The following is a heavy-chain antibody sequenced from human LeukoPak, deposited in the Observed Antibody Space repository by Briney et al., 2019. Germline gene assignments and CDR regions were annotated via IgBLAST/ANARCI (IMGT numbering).Heavy chain of an antibody. J-gene: IGHJ4*02. Sequence: PGGSLRLSCAASGFTFSNYAMRWVRQAPGKGLEWVSGISGSGDSTYYADSVKGRFTISRDNSKNTLYLQMNSLIAEDTAVYYCARRSGIAVAGALDYWGQGTLVTVSS. CDR3: ARRSGIAVAGALDY. V-gene: IGHV3-23*01. CDR1: GFTFSNYA. CDR2: ISGSGDST. D-gene: IGHD6-19*01.